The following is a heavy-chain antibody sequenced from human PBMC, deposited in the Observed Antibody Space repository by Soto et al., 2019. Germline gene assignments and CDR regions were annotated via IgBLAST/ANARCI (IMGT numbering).Heavy chain of an antibody. J-gene: IGHJ4*02. Sequence: EVHLVESGGGLVQPGGSLRLSCAASGFSVRSNYMSWVRQAPGKGLEWVSVINSGGRTYYADSVKGRFTISRDNSKNTLYLQMSSLRAEDTAVYYCVEPLGYWGQGTLVTVSS. CDR2: INSGGRT. CDR3: VEPLGY. D-gene: IGHD3-16*01. V-gene: IGHV3-66*01. CDR1: GFSVRSNY.